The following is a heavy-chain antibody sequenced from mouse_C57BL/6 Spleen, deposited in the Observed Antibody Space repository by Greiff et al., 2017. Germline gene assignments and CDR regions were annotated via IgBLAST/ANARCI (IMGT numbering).Heavy chain of an antibody. CDR3: ARSPSYYAMDY. CDR1: GYTFTSYW. CDR2: IHPNSGST. V-gene: IGHV1-64*01. J-gene: IGHJ4*01. Sequence: QVQLQQPGAELVKPGASVKLSCKASGYTFTSYWMHWVKQRPGQGLEWIGMIHPNSGSTNYNERCKSKATLTVDKSSSTAYMQLSSLTSEASAVYYCARSPSYYAMDYWGQGTSVTVSS.